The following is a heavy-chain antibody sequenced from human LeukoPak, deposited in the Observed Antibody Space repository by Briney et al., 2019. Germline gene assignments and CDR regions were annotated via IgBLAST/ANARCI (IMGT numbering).Heavy chain of an antibody. D-gene: IGHD3-3*01. CDR3: AKGTTRADDFWSGYPTPYYFDY. V-gene: IGHV3-30*18. CDR2: ISYDGSNK. Sequence: PGRSLRLSCAASGFTFSSYGMHWVRQAPGKGLEWVAVISYDGSNKYYADSVKGRFTISRDNSKNTLYLQMNSLRAEDTAVYYCAKGTTRADDFWSGYPTPYYFDYWGQGTLVTVSS. CDR1: GFTFSSYG. J-gene: IGHJ4*02.